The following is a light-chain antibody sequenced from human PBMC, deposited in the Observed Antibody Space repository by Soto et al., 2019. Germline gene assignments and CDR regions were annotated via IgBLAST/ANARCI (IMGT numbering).Light chain of an antibody. CDR2: AAS. J-gene: IGKJ5*01. V-gene: IGKV1-39*01. CDR3: HQSYSSSPIT. Sequence: TKMPQSPSSLFAPVGPRLSITCKGSETMSTFLNWYQHKPGKAPRLLISAASRLQSGVPPRFSGSGSGTEFTLTINSLRPEDFASYYCHQSYSSSPITFGPGTRLEIK. CDR1: ETMSTF.